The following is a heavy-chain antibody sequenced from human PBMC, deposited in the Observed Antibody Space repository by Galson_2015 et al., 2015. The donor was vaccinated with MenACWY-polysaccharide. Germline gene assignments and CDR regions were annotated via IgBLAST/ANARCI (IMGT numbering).Heavy chain of an antibody. CDR2: IVPGLDKT. D-gene: IGHD3-16*01. CDR1: GGTFSSYA. V-gene: IGHV1-69*04. J-gene: IGHJ3*02. Sequence: SVKVSCKASGGTFSSYAIGWVRQAPGQGLEWMGRIVPGLDKTNYAKKFQGRVTITAETSTGTAYMELRSLRPEDTAVYYCASLLGEAPAQTGAFDIWGQGAVVTVSS. CDR3: ASLLGEAPAQTGAFDI.